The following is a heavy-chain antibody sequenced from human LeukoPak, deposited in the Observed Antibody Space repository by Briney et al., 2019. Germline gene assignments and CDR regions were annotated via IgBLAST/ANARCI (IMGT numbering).Heavy chain of an antibody. CDR1: GFTFSSYA. V-gene: IGHV3-30-3*01. J-gene: IGHJ4*02. CDR2: ISYDGSNK. Sequence: GGSLRLSCAASGFTFSSYAMHWVRQAPGKGLEWVAVISYDGSNKYYADSVKGRFTISRDNSKNTLYLQRNSLRVEDTAVYYCARDVYAVSSSGYHGDYWGQGTLVTVSS. D-gene: IGHD3-22*01. CDR3: ARDVYAVSSSGYHGDY.